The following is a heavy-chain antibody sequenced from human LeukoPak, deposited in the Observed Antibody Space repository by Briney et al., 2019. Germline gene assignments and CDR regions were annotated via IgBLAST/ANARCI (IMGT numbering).Heavy chain of an antibody. CDR2: ISYDGSNE. CDR3: ARDPRFGELPSFDY. D-gene: IGHD3-10*01. J-gene: IGHJ4*02. V-gene: IGHV3-30*04. Sequence: PGRSLRLSCAASGFTFSSYAMHWVRQAPGKGLEWVAIISYDGSNEYYADSVKGRFTISRDNSKNTLYLQMNSLRAEDTAVYYCARDPRFGELPSFDYWGQGTLVTVSS. CDR1: GFTFSSYA.